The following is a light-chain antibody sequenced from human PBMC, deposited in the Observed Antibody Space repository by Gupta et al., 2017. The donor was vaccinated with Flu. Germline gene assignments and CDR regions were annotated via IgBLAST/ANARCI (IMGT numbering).Light chain of an antibody. Sequence: PAPLSLSPGERATLSCRASQSVSSYLAWYQQKPGQAPRLLIYDASNRATGIPARFSGSGSGTDFTLTISSLEPEDFAVYYCQQCTTWPLTFGGGTKVEIK. CDR1: QSVSSY. J-gene: IGKJ4*01. CDR3: QQCTTWPLT. V-gene: IGKV3-11*01. CDR2: DAS.